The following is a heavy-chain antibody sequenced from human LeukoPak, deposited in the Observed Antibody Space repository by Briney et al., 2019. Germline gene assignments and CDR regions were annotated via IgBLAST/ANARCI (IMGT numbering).Heavy chain of an antibody. CDR1: GYTFSTYS. D-gene: IGHD3-22*01. CDR3: ARSFYDSSGYANFDY. V-gene: IGHV3-21*06. Sequence: PGGSLRLSCAVSGYTFSTYSMNWVRQAPGKGLEWVSFISSGSGYIYYADSVKGRFTISRDNAKNSLYLQMNSLRAGDTAVYFCARSFYDSSGYANFDYWGQGALVTASS. J-gene: IGHJ4*02. CDR2: ISSGSGYI.